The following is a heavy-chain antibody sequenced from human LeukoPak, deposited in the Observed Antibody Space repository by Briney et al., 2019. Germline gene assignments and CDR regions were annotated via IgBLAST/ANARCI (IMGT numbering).Heavy chain of an antibody. D-gene: IGHD5-12*01. CDR2: ISAYNGST. CDR3: ARGQSGYGRFDY. CDR1: GYTFTSYN. J-gene: IGHJ4*02. V-gene: IGHV1-18*01. Sequence: ASVKVSCKASGYTFTSYNINWVRQATGQGLEWMGWISAYNGSTNYAQKLQGRVTMTTDTSTSTAYMELRSLRSDDTAVYYCARGQSGYGRFDYWGQGTLVTVSS.